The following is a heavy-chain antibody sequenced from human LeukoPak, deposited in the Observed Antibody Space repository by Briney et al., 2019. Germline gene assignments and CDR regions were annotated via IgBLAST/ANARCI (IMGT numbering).Heavy chain of an antibody. V-gene: IGHV3-53*01. CDR1: GFTVSSNS. CDR2: IYSDNT. CDR3: TTVTFCGGESSCVFDY. Sequence: GGSLRLSCTVSGFTVSSNSMSWVRQAPGKGLEWVSFIYSDNTHYSDSVKGRFTISRDNSKNTLYLQMNSLRAEDTAVYYCTTVTFCGGESSCVFDYWGQGTLVTVSS. J-gene: IGHJ4*02. D-gene: IGHD2-21*01.